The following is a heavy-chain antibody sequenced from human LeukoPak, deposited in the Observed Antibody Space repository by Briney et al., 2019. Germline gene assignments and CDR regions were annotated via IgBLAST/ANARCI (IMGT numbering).Heavy chain of an antibody. CDR3: ARDPLGALSSSSVPVHYYYGMDV. CDR1: GYTFTSYY. CDR2: INPSGGST. V-gene: IGHV1-46*01. D-gene: IGHD6-6*01. Sequence: ASVKVSCKASGYTFTSYYMHWVRQAPGQGLEWMGIINPSGGSTSYAQKFQGRVTMTRDTSTSTVYMELSSLRSEDTAVYYCARDPLGALSSSSVPVHYYYGMDVWGQGTTVTVSS. J-gene: IGHJ6*02.